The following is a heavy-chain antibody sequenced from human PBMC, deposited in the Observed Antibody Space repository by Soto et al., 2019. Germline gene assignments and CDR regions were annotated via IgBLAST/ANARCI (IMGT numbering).Heavy chain of an antibody. CDR3: ARDFPETTYDFWSGYYSDDAFDI. CDR1: GGSIRIYY. J-gene: IGHJ3*02. Sequence: PSETLSLTCAVSGGSIRIYYGSWIRQPAGKGLEWIGGIYNSGSTNYNPSLKSRVTMSVDTSKNQFSLKLSSVAAADTAVYYCARDFPETTYDFWSGYYSDDAFDIWGQAAMVTGLF. CDR2: IYNSGST. D-gene: IGHD3-3*01. V-gene: IGHV4-4*07.